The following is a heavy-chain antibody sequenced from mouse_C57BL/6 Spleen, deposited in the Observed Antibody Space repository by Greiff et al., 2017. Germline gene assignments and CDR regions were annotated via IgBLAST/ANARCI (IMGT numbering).Heavy chain of an antibody. CDR1: GYAFSSSW. J-gene: IGHJ4*01. CDR2: IYPGDGDT. V-gene: IGHV1-82*01. CDR3: ARDNYGSSYYAMDY. Sequence: QVQLKESGPELVKPGASVKISCKASGYAFSSSWLNWVKQRPGKGLEWIGRIYPGDGDTNYNRKFKGKATLTADTSSSTAYMQLSSLTSDDAAVYFCARDNYGSSYYAMDYWGQGTSVTVSA. D-gene: IGHD1-1*01.